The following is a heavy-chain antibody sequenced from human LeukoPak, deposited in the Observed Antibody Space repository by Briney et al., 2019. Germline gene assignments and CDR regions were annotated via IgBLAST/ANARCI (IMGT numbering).Heavy chain of an antibody. V-gene: IGHV3-48*02. Sequence: GGSLRLSCAASGFTFSSSAMNWVRQAPGKGLEWVSYISSGSSTIHYADSVKGRFTISRDNAKNSMYLQMNSLRDEDTAVYYCARDYGYSSSFDYWGQGTLVTVSS. J-gene: IGHJ4*02. CDR2: ISSGSSTI. CDR3: ARDYGYSSSFDY. CDR1: GFTFSSSA. D-gene: IGHD6-13*01.